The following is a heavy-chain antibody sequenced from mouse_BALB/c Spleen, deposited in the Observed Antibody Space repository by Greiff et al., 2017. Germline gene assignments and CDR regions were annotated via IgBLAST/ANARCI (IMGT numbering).Heavy chain of an antibody. CDR1: GFTFSSYG. V-gene: IGHV5-6*01. CDR2: ISSGGSYT. CDR3: ARDRDGYLMDY. D-gene: IGHD2-3*01. J-gene: IGHJ4*01. Sequence: EVKLQESGGDLVKPGGSLKLSCAASGFTFSSYGMSWVRQTPDKRLEWVATISSGGSYTYYPDTVTGRFTISRDNAKNTLYLEMSSLRSEDTAMYYCARDRDGYLMDYWGQGTSVTVSS.